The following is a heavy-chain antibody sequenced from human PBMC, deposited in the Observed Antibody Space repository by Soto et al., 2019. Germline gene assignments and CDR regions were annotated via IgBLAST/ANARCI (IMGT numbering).Heavy chain of an antibody. D-gene: IGHD6-13*01. CDR1: GFTFSSYS. CDR3: ASTNSRSYYMDV. V-gene: IGHV3-21*01. CDR2: ISSSSSYI. J-gene: IGHJ6*03. Sequence: EVQLVESGGGLVKPGGSPRLSCAASGFTFSSYSMNWVRQAPGKGLEWVSSISSSSSYIYYADSVKGRFTISRDNAKNSLYLQMNSLRAEDTAVYYCASTNSRSYYMDVWGKGTTVTVSS.